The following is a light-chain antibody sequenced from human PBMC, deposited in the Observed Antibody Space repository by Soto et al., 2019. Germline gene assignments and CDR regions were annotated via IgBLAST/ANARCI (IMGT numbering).Light chain of an antibody. CDR1: QSVSSSY. V-gene: IGKV3-20*01. CDR3: QQYGSSTLT. CDR2: GAS. Sequence: EIGFTQSPGTPALSPRERGTPSLRAGQSVSSSYLAWYQQKPGQAPRLLIYGASSRATGIPDRFSGSGSGTDFTLTISRLEPEDFAVYYCQQYGSSTLTFGQGTKVDIK. J-gene: IGKJ1*01.